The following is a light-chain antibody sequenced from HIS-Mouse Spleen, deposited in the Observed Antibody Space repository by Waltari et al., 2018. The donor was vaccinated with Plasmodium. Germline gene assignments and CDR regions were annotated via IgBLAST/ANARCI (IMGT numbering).Light chain of an antibody. Sequence: EIVLTQSPGTLSLSPGERATLSCRASQSVSSSYLAWYQQKPGQAPSLLIYGAPSRATCIPDRFSGSGSGTDFTLTISRLEPEDFAVYYCQQYGSSPYTFGQGTKLEIK. CDR1: QSVSSSY. J-gene: IGKJ2*01. CDR2: GAP. CDR3: QQYGSSPYT. V-gene: IGKV3-20*01.